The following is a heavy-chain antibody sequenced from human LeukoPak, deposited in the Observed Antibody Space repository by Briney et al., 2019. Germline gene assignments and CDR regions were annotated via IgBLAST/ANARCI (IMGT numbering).Heavy chain of an antibody. CDR3: ARDHRSVGELLPNALDY. V-gene: IGHV3-48*04. CDR1: GFTFSSYS. J-gene: IGHJ4*02. D-gene: IGHD3-10*01. CDR2: ISSSSSTI. Sequence: GGSLRLSCAASGFTFSSYSMNWVRQAPGKGLEWVSYISSSSSTIYYADSVKGRFTISRDNAKNSLYLQMNSLRAEDTAVYYCARDHRSVGELLPNALDYWGQGTLVTVSS.